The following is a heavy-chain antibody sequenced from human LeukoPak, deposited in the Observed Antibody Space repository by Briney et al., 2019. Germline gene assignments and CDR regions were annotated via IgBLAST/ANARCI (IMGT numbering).Heavy chain of an antibody. CDR2: IYTSGST. J-gene: IGHJ4*02. V-gene: IGHV4-4*07. CDR3: ARGVAVAGTVADSGSYFDY. CDR1: GGSISSNY. Sequence: PSETLSLTCTVSGGSISSNYWSWIRQPAGKGLEWIGRIYTSGSTNYNPSLKSRVTISVDTSKNQFSLKLSSVTAADTAVYYCARGVAVAGTVADSGSYFDYWGQGTLVTVSS. D-gene: IGHD6-19*01.